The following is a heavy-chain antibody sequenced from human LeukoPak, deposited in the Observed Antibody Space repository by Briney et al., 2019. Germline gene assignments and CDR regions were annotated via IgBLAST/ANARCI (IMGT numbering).Heavy chain of an antibody. CDR3: ARDASDDYGDYSSHYYGMDV. D-gene: IGHD4-17*01. Sequence: GRSLRLSCAASGFTFSSYGMHWVRQAPGKGLEWVAVIWYDGSNKYYADSVKGRFTISRDNSKNTLYLQMNSLRAEDTAVYYCARDASDDYGDYSSHYYGMDVWGQGTTVTVSS. CDR1: GFTFSSYG. CDR2: IWYDGSNK. V-gene: IGHV3-33*01. J-gene: IGHJ6*02.